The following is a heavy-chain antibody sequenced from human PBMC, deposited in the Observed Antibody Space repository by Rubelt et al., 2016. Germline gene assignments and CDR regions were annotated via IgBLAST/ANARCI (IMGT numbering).Heavy chain of an antibody. Sequence: VQLVESGGGVVQPGRSLRLSCAASGFTFSSYDTHWVRQAPGKGLEWVACIKPDGSVRFHVDSVKGRFSISRDNTLHALDLQMNSLRVEDTAMYYCARAGEGVAADFDYWGQGTLVTVSS. V-gene: IGHV3-7*03. D-gene: IGHD2-15*01. CDR2: IKPDGSVR. CDR3: ARAGEGVAADFDY. J-gene: IGHJ4*02. CDR1: GFTFSSYD.